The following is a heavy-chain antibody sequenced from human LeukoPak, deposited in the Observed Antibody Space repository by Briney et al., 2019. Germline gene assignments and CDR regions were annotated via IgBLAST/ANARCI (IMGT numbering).Heavy chain of an antibody. J-gene: IGHJ4*02. Sequence: SVKVSXKASGGTFSSYTISWVRQAPGQGLEWMGRIIPILGIANYAQKFQGRVTITADKSTSTAYMELSSLRSEDTAVYYCATLVGAGGIDYWGQGTLATVSS. D-gene: IGHD1-26*01. CDR2: IIPILGIA. CDR1: GGTFSSYT. V-gene: IGHV1-69*02. CDR3: ATLVGAGGIDY.